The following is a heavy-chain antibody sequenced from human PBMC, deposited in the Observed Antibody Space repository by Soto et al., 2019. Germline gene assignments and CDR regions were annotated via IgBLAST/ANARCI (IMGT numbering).Heavy chain of an antibody. Sequence: QVQLVQSGAEVKKPGSSVKVSCKASGGTFSSYAISWVRQAPGQGLAWMGGIIPIFGTANYAQQFQGRVTITADKSTSTAYMELSSLRSEDTAVYYCARVRDIVVVPAAIPYNWFDPWGQGTLVTVSS. CDR3: ARVRDIVVVPAAIPYNWFDP. CDR1: GGTFSSYA. D-gene: IGHD2-2*02. CDR2: IIPIFGTA. J-gene: IGHJ5*02. V-gene: IGHV1-69*06.